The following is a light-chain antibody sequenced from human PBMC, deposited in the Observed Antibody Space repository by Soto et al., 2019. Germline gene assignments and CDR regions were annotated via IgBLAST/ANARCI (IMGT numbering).Light chain of an antibody. Sequence: SYELTQPPSLSVSPGQTASITCSGDKLGDKYASWYQQKPGQSPVLVIYQDSNRPSGIPERFSGSNSGNTATLTISATQAMEGAAYYCRAWDSSTAVFGGGTKLTVL. CDR1: KLGDKY. CDR2: QDS. J-gene: IGLJ2*01. CDR3: RAWDSSTAV. V-gene: IGLV3-1*01.